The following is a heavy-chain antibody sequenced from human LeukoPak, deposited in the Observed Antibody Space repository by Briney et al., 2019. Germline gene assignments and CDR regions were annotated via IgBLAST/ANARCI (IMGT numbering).Heavy chain of an antibody. CDR3: ATGALTGSITMVRGVDRNYFDY. V-gene: IGHV1-24*01. CDR1: GYTLTELS. Sequence: ASVKVSCKVSGYTLTELSMHWVRQAPGKGLEWMGGFDPEDGETIYAQKFQGRVTMTEDTSTDTAYMEPSSLRSEDTAVYYCATGALTGSITMVRGVDRNYFDYWGQGTLVTVSS. D-gene: IGHD3-10*01. J-gene: IGHJ4*02. CDR2: FDPEDGET.